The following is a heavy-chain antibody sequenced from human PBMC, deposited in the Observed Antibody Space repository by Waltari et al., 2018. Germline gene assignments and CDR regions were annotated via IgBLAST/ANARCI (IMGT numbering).Heavy chain of an antibody. CDR2: IYHSGST. V-gene: IGHV4-38-2*01. D-gene: IGHD4-17*01. Sequence: QVQLQESGPGLVKPSETLSLTCAVSGYSISSGYYWGWIRQPPGKGLEWIGSIYHSGSTYYNPSLKSRVTISVDTSKNQFSLKLSSVTAADTAVYYCAGLSITTVTRLEFRDFDYWGQGTLVTVSS. CDR1: GYSISSGYY. J-gene: IGHJ4*02. CDR3: AGLSITTVTRLEFRDFDY.